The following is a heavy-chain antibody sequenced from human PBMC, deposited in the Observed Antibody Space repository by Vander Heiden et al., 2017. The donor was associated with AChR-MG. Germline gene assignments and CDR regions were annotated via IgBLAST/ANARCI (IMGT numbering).Heavy chain of an antibody. Sequence: QVQLVQSGAEVKKPGSSVKVSCKASGGPFSSYAISWGRQAPGQGLEWMGGIIPIVGTANYAQKFQGRVTITADKSTSTAYMELSSLRSEDTAVYYCAREPHFGLYYYGMDVWGQGTTVTVSS. V-gene: IGHV1-69*06. CDR1: GGPFSSYA. CDR3: AREPHFGLYYYGMDV. D-gene: IGHD3-3*01. CDR2: IIPIVGTA. J-gene: IGHJ6*02.